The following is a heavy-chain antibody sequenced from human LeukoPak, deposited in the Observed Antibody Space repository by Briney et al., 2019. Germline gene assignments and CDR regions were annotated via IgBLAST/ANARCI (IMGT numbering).Heavy chain of an antibody. V-gene: IGHV3-30-3*01. Sequence: GGSLRLSCAASGFTFSSYAMHWVRQAPGKGLEWVAVISYDGSNKYYADSVKGRFTISRDNSKNTLYLQVNSLRAEDTAVYYCARADNIVSYFDYWGQGTLVTVSS. CDR2: ISYDGSNK. CDR3: ARADNIVSYFDY. D-gene: IGHD5/OR15-5a*01. J-gene: IGHJ4*02. CDR1: GFTFSSYA.